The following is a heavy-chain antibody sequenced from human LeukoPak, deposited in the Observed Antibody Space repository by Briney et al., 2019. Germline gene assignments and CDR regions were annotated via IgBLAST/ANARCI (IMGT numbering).Heavy chain of an antibody. V-gene: IGHV1-2*02. D-gene: IGHD1-26*01. CDR1: GYTFTGYY. CDR3: APTGGSLDAFDI. Sequence: ASVKVSCKASGYTFTGYYMHWVRQAPGQGLEWMGWINPNSGGTNYAQKFQGRVTMTRDTSISTAYMELSRLRSEDTAVYYCAPTGGSLDAFDIWGQGTMVTVSS. J-gene: IGHJ3*02. CDR2: INPNSGGT.